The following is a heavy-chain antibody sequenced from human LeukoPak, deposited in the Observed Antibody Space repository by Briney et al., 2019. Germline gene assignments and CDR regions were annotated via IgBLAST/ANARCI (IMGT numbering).Heavy chain of an antibody. CDR2: IDPSDSYT. V-gene: IGHV5-10-1*01. CDR3: ARGLYTSSAYYFDY. J-gene: IGHJ4*02. D-gene: IGHD6-13*01. CDR1: GYSFTSYW. Sequence: GESLKISCKGSGYSFTSYWITWVRQMPGEGLEWMGRIDPSDSYTNYSPSFQGHVTISADKSNSTAYLQWSSLKASDTAMYYCARGLYTSSAYYFDYWGQGTLVTVSS.